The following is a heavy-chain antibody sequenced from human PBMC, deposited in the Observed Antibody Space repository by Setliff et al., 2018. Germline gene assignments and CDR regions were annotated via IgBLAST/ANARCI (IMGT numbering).Heavy chain of an antibody. CDR3: VRIFTSNSGTYWGSTDYFHYVDV. J-gene: IGHJ6*03. D-gene: IGHD3-10*01. CDR1: GGSISSFPYY. V-gene: IGHV4-39*02. CDR2: IDYRGTT. Sequence: KASETLSLTCTISGGSISSFPYYGGWIRQSPAKGLEWIGNIDYRGTTYYNPSLKSRVVISIDKSKNHFSLSLSSVTAADTAIYYCVRIFTSNSGTYWGSTDYFHYVDVWGKGTTVTVSS.